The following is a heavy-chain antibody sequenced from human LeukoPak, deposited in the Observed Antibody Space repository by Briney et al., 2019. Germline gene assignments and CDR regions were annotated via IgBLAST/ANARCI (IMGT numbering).Heavy chain of an antibody. CDR1: GFTFSSYW. Sequence: GGSLRLSCVVSGFTFSSYWMHWVRQAPGKGPVWVSLINSDGSSTSYADSVKGRFTISRDNARNTLYLLMNSLRAEDTAVYYCTRVLGDWGQGTRVTVPS. CDR2: INSDGSST. D-gene: IGHD3-16*01. J-gene: IGHJ4*02. V-gene: IGHV3-74*01. CDR3: TRVLGD.